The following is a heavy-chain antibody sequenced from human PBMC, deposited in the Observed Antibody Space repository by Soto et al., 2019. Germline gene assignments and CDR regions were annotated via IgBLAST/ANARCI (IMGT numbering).Heavy chain of an antibody. J-gene: IGHJ6*02. D-gene: IGHD6-13*01. CDR1: GYTFTSYY. CDR3: ARDLGDSSSWYEGGYYGMDV. CDR2: INPSGGST. Sequence: ASVKVSCKASGYTFTSYYMHWVRQAPGQGLEWMGIINPSGGSTSYAQKFQGRVTMTRDTSTSTVYMELSSLRSEDTAVYYCARDLGDSSSWYEGGYYGMDVWGQGTTVTVSS. V-gene: IGHV1-46*01.